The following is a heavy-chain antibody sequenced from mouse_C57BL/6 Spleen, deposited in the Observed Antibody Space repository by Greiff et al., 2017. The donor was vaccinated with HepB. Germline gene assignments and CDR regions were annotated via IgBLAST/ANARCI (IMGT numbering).Heavy chain of an antibody. CDR1: GFTFSSYA. D-gene: IGHD1-1*01. Sequence: EVKLMESGGGLVKPGGSLKLSCAASGFTFSSYAMSWVRQTPEKRLEWVATISDGGSYTYYPDNVKGRFTISRDNAKNNLYLQMSHLKSEDTAMYYCARDGIYGSRYFDVWGTGTTVTVSS. CDR3: ARDGIYGSRYFDV. CDR2: ISDGGSYT. J-gene: IGHJ1*03. V-gene: IGHV5-4*01.